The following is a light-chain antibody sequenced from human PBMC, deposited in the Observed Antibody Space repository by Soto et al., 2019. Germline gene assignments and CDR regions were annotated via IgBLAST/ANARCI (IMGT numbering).Light chain of an antibody. CDR2: AAS. J-gene: IGKJ2*01. Sequence: DIQMTQSPSSLSASVGDRVTISCRPSQTIANYLNWYQHKPGNAPKLLIYAASSLQTGVPSRFSGSGSGTDFPLTLHRLQPEEFSHYFCHQSHSSPYTFGQGTRLEIK. V-gene: IGKV1-39*01. CDR1: QTIANY. CDR3: HQSHSSPYT.